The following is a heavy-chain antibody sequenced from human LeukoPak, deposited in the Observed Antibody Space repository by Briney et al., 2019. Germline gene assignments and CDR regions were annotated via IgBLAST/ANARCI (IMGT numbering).Heavy chain of an antibody. CDR2: ISSTGSTI. CDR1: GFTFSAYS. J-gene: IGHJ4*02. D-gene: IGHD2/OR15-2a*01. V-gene: IGHV3-48*01. CDR3: VGSKAPFFYFDY. Sequence: GGALRLSFAASGFTFSAYSVRWVRQAPGKGLEWLSYISSTGSTIYYAGSVKGRFTISRDNAKNSLYLQMNSLRAEDTAVYYCVGSKAPFFYFDYWGQGILVTVSS.